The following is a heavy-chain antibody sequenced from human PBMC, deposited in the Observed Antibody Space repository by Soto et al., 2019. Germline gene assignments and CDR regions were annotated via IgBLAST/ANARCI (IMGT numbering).Heavy chain of an antibody. J-gene: IGHJ4*02. CDR3: VKGRYSPNRGYFDY. Sequence: EVQLLESGGGFLQPGGSLRLSCAASGFTFSNETMSWVRQAPGRGLEWVSSLDGSGSHTFHADSVKGRFTISRDNSKNTVYLQMNSLRAEDTAVYYCVKGRYSPNRGYFDYWGQGTVVSVSS. CDR1: GFTFSNET. V-gene: IGHV3-23*01. D-gene: IGHD1-26*01. CDR2: LDGSGSHT.